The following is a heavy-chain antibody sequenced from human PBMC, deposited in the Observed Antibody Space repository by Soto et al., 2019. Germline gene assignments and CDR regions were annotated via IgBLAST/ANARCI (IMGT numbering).Heavy chain of an antibody. J-gene: IGHJ5*02. D-gene: IGHD6-13*01. V-gene: IGHV4-34*01. CDR2: INHSGST. Sequence: PSGSLSLTCAAYGGTFSSYYWSWIRQPPGKGLEWIGEINHSGSTNYNASLKSRVTISVDTSKNQFSLKLSSVTAADTAVYYCARHSSSWGWFDPWGQGTLVTVSS. CDR1: GGTFSSYY. CDR3: ARHSSSWGWFDP.